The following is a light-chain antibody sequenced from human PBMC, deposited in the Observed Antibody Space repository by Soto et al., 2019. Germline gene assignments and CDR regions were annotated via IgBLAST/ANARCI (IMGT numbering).Light chain of an antibody. J-gene: IGLJ1*01. CDR1: SSDIGGYNY. Sequence: QSALTQPASVSGSPGQSITISCTGTSSDIGGYNYVYWFQHHPDKAPKVMIYDVSNRPSGVSNRFSGSKSGNTASLTISGLQAEDEADYFCSSYTSTSTLGLFGTGTKLTVL. CDR2: DVS. V-gene: IGLV2-14*03. CDR3: SSYTSTSTLGL.